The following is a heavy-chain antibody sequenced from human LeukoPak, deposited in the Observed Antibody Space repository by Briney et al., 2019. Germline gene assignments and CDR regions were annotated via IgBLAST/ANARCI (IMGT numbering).Heavy chain of an antibody. CDR1: GYTFTSYG. J-gene: IGHJ3*02. V-gene: IGHV1-18*01. CDR3: ATPSSGHDSFDI. CDR2: ISAYNGNT. Sequence: ASVTVSCKASGYTFTSYGISWVRQAPGQGLEWMGWISAYNGNTNYAQKLQGRVTMTTDTSTSTAYMELRSLRSDDTAVYYCATPSSGHDSFDIWGQGTMVTVSA. D-gene: IGHD6-19*01.